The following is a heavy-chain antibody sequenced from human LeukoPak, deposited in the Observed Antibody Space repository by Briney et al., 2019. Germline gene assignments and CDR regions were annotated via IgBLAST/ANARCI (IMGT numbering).Heavy chain of an antibody. J-gene: IGHJ4*02. CDR2: IYHSGST. Sequence: PSETLSLTCAVSGYSISSGYYWGWIRPPPGKRLEWIGSIYHSGSTYYNPSLKSRVTISVDTSKNQFSLKLSSVTAADTAVYYCARGSLEFDCWGQGTLVTVSS. V-gene: IGHV4-38-2*01. CDR3: ARGSLEFDC. CDR1: GYSISSGYY.